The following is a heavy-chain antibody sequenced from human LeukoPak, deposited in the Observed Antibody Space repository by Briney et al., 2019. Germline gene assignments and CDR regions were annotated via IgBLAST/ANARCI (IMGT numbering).Heavy chain of an antibody. J-gene: IGHJ4*02. V-gene: IGHV1-69*04. Sequence: ASAKVSCKASGGTFSSYAISWVRQAPGQGLEWMGRIIPILGIANYAQKFQGRVTITADKSTSTAYMELSSLRSEDTAVYYCALGGIVGYYFDYWGQGTLVTVSS. CDR2: IIPILGIA. CDR1: GGTFSSYA. D-gene: IGHD1-26*01. CDR3: ALGGIVGYYFDY.